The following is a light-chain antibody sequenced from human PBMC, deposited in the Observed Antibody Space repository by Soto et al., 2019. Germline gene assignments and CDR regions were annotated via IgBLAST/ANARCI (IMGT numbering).Light chain of an antibody. J-gene: IGLJ1*01. Sequence: QSMLTQPASVSGSPGRSITISCCGTSSDVGAYIYVSWYQQFPGKAPKLILYEVNNRPSGVSNRFSGSKSGTTASLTISGLQPEDEADYYCSAYSDIDTKVFGTGTKVTVL. CDR3: SAYSDIDTKV. CDR1: SSDVGAYIY. V-gene: IGLV2-14*03. CDR2: EVN.